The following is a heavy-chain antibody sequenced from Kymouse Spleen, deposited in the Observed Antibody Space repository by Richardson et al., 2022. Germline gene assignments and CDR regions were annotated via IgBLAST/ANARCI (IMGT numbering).Heavy chain of an antibody. Sequence: EVQLVESGGGLVQPGGSLRLSCAASGFTFSSYSMNWVRQAPGKGLEWVSYISSSSSTIYYADSVKGRFTISRDNAKNSLYLQMNSLRDEDTAVYYCARAPVLRYFDWLLDYWGQGTLVTVSS. CDR1: GFTFSSYS. J-gene: IGHJ4*02. V-gene: IGHV3-48*02. CDR3: ARAPVLRYFDWLLDY. D-gene: IGHD3-9*01. CDR2: ISSSSSTI.